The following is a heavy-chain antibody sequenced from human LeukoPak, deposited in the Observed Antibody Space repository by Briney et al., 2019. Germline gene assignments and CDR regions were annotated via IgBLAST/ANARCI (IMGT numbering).Heavy chain of an antibody. D-gene: IGHD2-2*01. Sequence: SETLSLTCAVHGGSFSGYYWSWIRQPPGKGLEWIGEINHSGSTNYNPSLKSRVTISVDTSKNQFSLKLSSVTAADTAVYYCARAVGRYCSSTSCYAGAFDYWGQGTLVTVSS. CDR3: ARAVGRYCSSTSCYAGAFDY. V-gene: IGHV4-34*01. J-gene: IGHJ4*02. CDR1: GGSFSGYY. CDR2: INHSGST.